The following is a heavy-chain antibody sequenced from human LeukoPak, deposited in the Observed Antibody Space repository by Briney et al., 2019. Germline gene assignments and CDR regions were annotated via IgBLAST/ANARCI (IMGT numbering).Heavy chain of an antibody. V-gene: IGHV1-8*01. J-gene: IGHJ6*03. CDR3: ARAPRVATIRRGVGYYYYMDV. CDR1: GYTFTSYD. CDR2: MNPNSGNT. D-gene: IGHD5-24*01. Sequence: ASVKVSCKASGYTFTSYDINWVRQATGQGLEWMGWMNPNSGNTGYAQKFQGRVTMTRNTSISTAYMELSSLRSEDPAVYYWARAPRVATIRRGVGYYYYMDVWGKGTTVTVSS.